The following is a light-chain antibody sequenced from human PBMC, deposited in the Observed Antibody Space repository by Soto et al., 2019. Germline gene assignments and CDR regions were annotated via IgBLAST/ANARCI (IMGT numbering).Light chain of an antibody. CDR2: RAS. CDR1: QSISSY. J-gene: IGKJ2*01. V-gene: IGKV1-39*01. CDR3: QQAHSFPYT. Sequence: DIQMTQSPSSLSASVGDRVTITCRASQSISSYLNWYQQKPGKAPKLLIYRASSLQSGVPSRFSDSGSGTDFTLTISSLQPEDFATYYCQQAHSFPYTFGQGTKLEIK.